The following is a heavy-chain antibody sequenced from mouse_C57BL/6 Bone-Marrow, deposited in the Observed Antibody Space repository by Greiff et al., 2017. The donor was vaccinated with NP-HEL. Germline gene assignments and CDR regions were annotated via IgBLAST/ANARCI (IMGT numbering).Heavy chain of an antibody. CDR3: ARSAAPDGYLYWYFDV. V-gene: IGHV1-55*01. Sequence: VKLVESGAELVKPGASVKMSCKASGYTFTSYWITWVKQRPGQGLEWIGDIYPGSGSTNYNEKFKSKATLTVDTSSSTAYMQLSSRTSEDSAVYYCARSAAPDGYLYWYFDVWGTGTTVTVSS. J-gene: IGHJ1*03. CDR2: IYPGSGST. CDR1: GYTFTSYW. D-gene: IGHD2-3*01.